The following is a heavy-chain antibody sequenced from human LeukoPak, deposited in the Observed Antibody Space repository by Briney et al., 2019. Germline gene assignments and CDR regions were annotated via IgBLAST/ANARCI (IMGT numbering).Heavy chain of an antibody. V-gene: IGHV3-11*06. CDR3: ARVVSGSGWFGYFDY. CDR1: GFTFSDYY. CDR2: ITSTSSYT. J-gene: IGHJ4*02. D-gene: IGHD6-19*01. Sequence: GGSLRLSCVASGFTFSDYYMTWIRQAPGMGLEWVSYITSTSSYTNYADSVKGRFTISRDNAKNSLYLQMNSLRAEDTAVYYCARVVSGSGWFGYFDYWGQGTLVTVSS.